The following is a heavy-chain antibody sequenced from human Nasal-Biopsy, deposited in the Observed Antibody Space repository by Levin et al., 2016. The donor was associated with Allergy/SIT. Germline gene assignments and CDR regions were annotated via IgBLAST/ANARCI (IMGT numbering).Heavy chain of an antibody. CDR3: AKGRGYCSGGSCYEEY. CDR2: ITSSGTGT. J-gene: IGHJ4*02. V-gene: IGHV3-23*01. CDR1: GFTFSNYV. Sequence: GGSLRLSCVVSGFTFSNYVMSWVRQAPGEGLEWVSAITSSGTGTFYADSVKGRFTISRDDSKDTLYLQMNSLRAEDTAVYYCAKGRGYCSGGSCYEEYWGQGTLVTVSS. D-gene: IGHD2-15*01.